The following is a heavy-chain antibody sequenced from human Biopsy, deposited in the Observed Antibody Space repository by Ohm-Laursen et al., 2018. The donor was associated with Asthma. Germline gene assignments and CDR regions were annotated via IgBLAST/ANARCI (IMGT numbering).Heavy chain of an antibody. CDR2: LIPVLGTP. V-gene: IGHV1-69*13. J-gene: IGHJ6*02. CDR3: ARGYSGSDRIVYYYSGLEV. D-gene: IGHD5-12*01. CDR1: GDSFSNYA. Sequence: SVKVSCNASGDSFSNYAISWVRQAPGQGLEWMGGLIPVLGTPDHAQMFEGRVTITADESTNTAYMELSSLSSEDTAVYYCARGYSGSDRIVYYYSGLEVWGQGTTVTVSS.